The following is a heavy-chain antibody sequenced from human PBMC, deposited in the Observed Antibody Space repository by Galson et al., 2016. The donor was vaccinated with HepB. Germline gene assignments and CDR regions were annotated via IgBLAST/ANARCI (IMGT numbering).Heavy chain of an antibody. J-gene: IGHJ2*01. CDR3: AREDWYFDL. CDR1: GGSFSGYS. Sequence: SETLSLTCSVYGGSFSGYSWSWIRQPPGKGLEWVGEVDHNGGTNFNPSLKSRVTMSLDTSKNQFSLKLSSVTAADTAVYFCAREDWYFDLWSRGTLVTASS. CDR2: VDHNGGT. V-gene: IGHV4-34*01.